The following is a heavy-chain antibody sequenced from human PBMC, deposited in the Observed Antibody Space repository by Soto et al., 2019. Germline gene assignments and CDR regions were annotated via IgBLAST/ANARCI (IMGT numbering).Heavy chain of an antibody. D-gene: IGHD3-10*01. CDR3: ARGGGRVPHDY. J-gene: IGHJ4*02. CDR1: GYTFTSYG. CDR2: ISAYNGDT. Sequence: QVQLVQSGAEVKRPGASVKVFCKASGYTFTSYGITWVRQAPGQGLEWMGWISAYNGDTNYAQKVQGSVTMTTDTSTTTAYMELRSLGSDDTAVYYWARGGGRVPHDYWGQGTLVTVSS. V-gene: IGHV1-18*01.